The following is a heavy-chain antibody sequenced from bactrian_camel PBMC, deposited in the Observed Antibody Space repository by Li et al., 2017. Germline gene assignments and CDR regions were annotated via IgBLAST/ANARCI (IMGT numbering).Heavy chain of an antibody. Sequence: HVQLVESGGGSVQAGGSLRLSCIASGHTIGNSAIGWFRQAPGKEREGVAGINRFGAITYADSVKGRFAVSKDNAKNTLYLQMNSLKPEDTAMYYCVVDADGVDGGSGACTFRSGISYSGPGTQVTVS. J-gene: IGHJ4*01. CDR1: GHTIGNSA. CDR3: VVDADGVDGGSGACTFRSGISY. D-gene: IGHD2*01. V-gene: IGHV3S55*01. CDR2: INRFGAI.